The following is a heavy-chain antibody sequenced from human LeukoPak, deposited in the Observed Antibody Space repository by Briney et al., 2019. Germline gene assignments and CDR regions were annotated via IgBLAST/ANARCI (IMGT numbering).Heavy chain of an antibody. V-gene: IGHV1-18*01. CDR1: GYTFTSYG. J-gene: IGHJ5*02. Sequence: ASVKVSCKASGYTFTSYGISWVRQAPGQGLEWMGWISAYNGNTNYAQKLQGRVTMTTDTSTSTAYMELRSLRSDDTAVYYCARDGVMRDIVVVPAAPYNWFDPWGQGTLVTVSS. CDR2: ISAYNGNT. D-gene: IGHD2-2*01. CDR3: ARDGVMRDIVVVPAAPYNWFDP.